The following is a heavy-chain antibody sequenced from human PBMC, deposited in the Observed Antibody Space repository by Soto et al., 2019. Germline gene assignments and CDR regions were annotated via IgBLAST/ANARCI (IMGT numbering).Heavy chain of an antibody. J-gene: IGHJ6*02. V-gene: IGHV1-69*01. CDR3: ARAERVVAATEYYYYYGMDV. CDR2: IIPIFGTA. CDR1: GYTFSSYA. D-gene: IGHD2-15*01. Sequence: QVQLVQSGAEVKKPGASVKVSCKASGYTFSSYAISWVRQAPGQGLEWMGGIIPIFGTANYAQKFQGRVTITADESTSTAYMELSSLRSEDTAVYYCARAERVVAATEYYYYYGMDVWGQGTTVTVSS.